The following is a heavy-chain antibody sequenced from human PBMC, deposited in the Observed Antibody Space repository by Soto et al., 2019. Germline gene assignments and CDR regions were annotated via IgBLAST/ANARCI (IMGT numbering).Heavy chain of an antibody. J-gene: IGHJ5*02. CDR3: AREGYYDSSGLSWFDP. Sequence: GASVKVSCKASGGTFSSYAISWVRQAPGQGLEWMGGIIPIFGTANYAQKFQGRVTVTADKSTSTAYMELSSLRSEDTAVYYCAREGYYDSSGLSWFDPWGQGTLVTVSS. CDR1: GGTFSSYA. D-gene: IGHD3-22*01. CDR2: IIPIFGTA. V-gene: IGHV1-69*06.